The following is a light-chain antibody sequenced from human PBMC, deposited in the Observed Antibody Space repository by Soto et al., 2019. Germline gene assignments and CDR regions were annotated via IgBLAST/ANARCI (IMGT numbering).Light chain of an antibody. CDR3: LQDYNYPRT. CDR1: QSISNH. Sequence: DIQMTQSPSSLSASVEDRVIITCRASQSISNHLNWYQQKPGKAPKLLIFAASSLQSGVPSRFSGSRSGPDFTLTISSLQPEDFATYYCLQDYNYPRTFGQGTKVEVK. CDR2: AAS. V-gene: IGKV1-39*01. J-gene: IGKJ1*01.